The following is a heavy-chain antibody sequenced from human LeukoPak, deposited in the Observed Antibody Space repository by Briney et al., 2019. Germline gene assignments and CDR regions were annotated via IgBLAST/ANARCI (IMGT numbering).Heavy chain of an antibody. V-gene: IGHV4-39*01. CDR3: ASLAVAGLSEGY. J-gene: IGHJ4*02. CDR2: IYYSGST. D-gene: IGHD6-19*01. Sequence: SETLSLTCTVSGGSISSDSYYWAWIRQPPGKGLEWIASIYYSGSTYYDPSVKSRVTISVDTSRNQFSLKLSSVTAADTAVYYCASLAVAGLSEGYWGQGTLVIVSS. CDR1: GGSISSDSYY.